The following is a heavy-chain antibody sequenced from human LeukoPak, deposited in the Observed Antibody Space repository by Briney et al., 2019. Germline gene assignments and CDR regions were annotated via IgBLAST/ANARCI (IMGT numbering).Heavy chain of an antibody. CDR3: ASGGVPYCSSTSCYLNSWFDP. D-gene: IGHD2-2*01. J-gene: IGHJ5*02. CDR1: GYIFTDYY. V-gene: IGHV1/OR15-1*04. CDR2: INPNSGGT. Sequence: GASVKVSCKASGYIFTDYYMHWVRQAPGQELGWMGRINPNSGGTNYAQKFQGRVTITADESTSTAYMELSSLRSEDTAVYYCASGGVPYCSSTSCYLNSWFDPWGQGTLVTVSP.